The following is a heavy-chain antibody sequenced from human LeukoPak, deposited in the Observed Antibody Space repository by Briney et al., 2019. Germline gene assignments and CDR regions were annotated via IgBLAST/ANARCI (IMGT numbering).Heavy chain of an antibody. J-gene: IGHJ5*02. CDR3: ARDSNLGYCSSTSCFKRPRERFDP. D-gene: IGHD2-2*01. V-gene: IGHV1-69*13. CDR1: GGTFSSYA. CDR2: IIPIFGTA. Sequence: SVKVSCKASGGTFSSYAISWVRQAPGQGLEGMGGIIPIFGTANYAQKFQGRVTITADESTSTAYMELSSLRSEDTAVYYCARDSNLGYCSSTSCFKRPRERFDPWGQGTLVTVSS.